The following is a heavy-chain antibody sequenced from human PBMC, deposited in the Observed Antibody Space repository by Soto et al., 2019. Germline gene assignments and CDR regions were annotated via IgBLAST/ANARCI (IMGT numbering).Heavy chain of an antibody. Sequence: PGESMKISCKGSGYSFTSYWISWVRKMQGKGLEWMGRIDPSDSYTNYSPSFQGHVTISADKSISTAYLQWSSLKASDTAMYYCASSPRGYCSSTSCRELGNYYGMDVWGQGTTVTV. D-gene: IGHD2-2*01. J-gene: IGHJ6*02. CDR1: GYSFTSYW. CDR2: IDPSDSYT. CDR3: ASSPRGYCSSTSCRELGNYYGMDV. V-gene: IGHV5-10-1*01.